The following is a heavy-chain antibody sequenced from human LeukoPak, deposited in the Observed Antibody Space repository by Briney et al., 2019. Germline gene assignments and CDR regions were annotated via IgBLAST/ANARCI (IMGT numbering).Heavy chain of an antibody. CDR3: ARAQILGYMDV. J-gene: IGHJ6*03. Sequence: TLSLTCTVSGGSISRGGYYWSWIRQHPGKGLEWIGYIYYSGSTYYNPSLKSRVTISVDTSKNQFSLKLSSVTAADTAVYYCARAQILGYMDVWGKGTTVTVSS. CDR1: GGSISRGGYY. CDR2: IYYSGST. V-gene: IGHV4-31*03. D-gene: IGHD2-15*01.